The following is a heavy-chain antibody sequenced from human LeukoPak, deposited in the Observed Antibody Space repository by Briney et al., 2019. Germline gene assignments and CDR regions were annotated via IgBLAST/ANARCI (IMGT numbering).Heavy chain of an antibody. D-gene: IGHD3-10*01. CDR1: ASTFSTYA. V-gene: IGHV1-3*03. J-gene: IGHJ4*02. CDR3: ARENYYRIGRFDRAYLDD. Sequence: ASVKVSCKASASTFSTYAIHWVRQAPGQGLEWMGWISTGNGNTRYSKAFQDRVTITRDTSASTVYMELRGLRSGDMAVYYCARENYYRIGRFDRAYLDDWGQGTLVTVSS. CDR2: ISTGNGNT.